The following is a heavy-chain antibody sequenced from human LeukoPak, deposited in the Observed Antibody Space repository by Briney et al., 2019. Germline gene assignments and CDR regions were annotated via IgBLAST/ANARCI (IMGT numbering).Heavy chain of an antibody. Sequence: ASVKVSCKASGGTFSSYAISWVRQAPGQGLEWMGRIIPILGIANYAQKFQGRVTITTDESTSTAYMELSSLRSEDTAVYYCALEYSSFNWFDPWGQGTLVTVSS. V-gene: IGHV1-69*04. CDR1: GGTFSSYA. CDR2: IIPILGIA. CDR3: ALEYSSFNWFDP. J-gene: IGHJ5*02. D-gene: IGHD6-6*01.